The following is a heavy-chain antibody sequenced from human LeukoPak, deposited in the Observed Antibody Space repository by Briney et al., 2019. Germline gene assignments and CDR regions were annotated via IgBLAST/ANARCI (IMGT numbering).Heavy chain of an antibody. J-gene: IGHJ5*02. Sequence: PSQTLSLTCTVSGGSTSSGDYYWSWIRQPPGKGLEWIGYIYYSGSTYYNPSLKSRVTISVDTSKNQFSLKLSSVTAADTAVYYCARELTYYDILTGYSPTARFDPWGQGTLVTVSS. V-gene: IGHV4-30-4*01. CDR2: IYYSGST. CDR1: GGSTSSGDYY. CDR3: ARELTYYDILTGYSPTARFDP. D-gene: IGHD3-9*01.